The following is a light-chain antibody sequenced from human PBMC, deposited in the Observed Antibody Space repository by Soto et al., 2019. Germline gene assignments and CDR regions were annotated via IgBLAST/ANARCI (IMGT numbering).Light chain of an antibody. Sequence: DIQMTQSPSSVSASVGDRVTITCRASQGISSWLSWYQKKPGKAPNLLIYAASSLQSGVTSRFSGSESGTDFTLTISSLQPEDCAIYFCQPANSFPITVGQGTRLEIK. CDR3: QPANSFPIT. CDR1: QGISSW. V-gene: IGKV1-12*01. CDR2: AAS. J-gene: IGKJ5*01.